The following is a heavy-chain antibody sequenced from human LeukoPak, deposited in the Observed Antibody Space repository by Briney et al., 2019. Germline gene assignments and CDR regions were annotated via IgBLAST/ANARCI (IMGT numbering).Heavy chain of an antibody. CDR1: GITFTTYG. J-gene: IGHJ4*02. CDR2: IRYDGSTK. D-gene: IGHD3-10*01. V-gene: IGHV3-30*02. Sequence: GGSLRPSCAVSGITFTTYGMHWVRQAPGKGLEWVAFIRYDGSTKYYADSVKGRFTISRDNSKNTLYLQMNSLRADDTALYYCARDNYGFDYWGQGTLVTVSS. CDR3: ARDNYGFDY.